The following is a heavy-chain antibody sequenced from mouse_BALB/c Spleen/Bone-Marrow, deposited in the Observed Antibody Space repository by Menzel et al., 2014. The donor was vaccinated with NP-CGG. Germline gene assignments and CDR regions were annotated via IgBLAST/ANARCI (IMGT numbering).Heavy chain of an antibody. CDR2: ISPGSGAT. J-gene: IGHJ2*01. CDR3: TRIFDY. CDR1: GYTFTSYW. Sequence: LKESGSELVRPGASVKLSCKASGYTFTSYWMHWVKQRLGQGLEWIGNISPGSGATTYDEKFKSKATLTVDTSSSTAYMHLISLTSEDSAIYYCTRIFDYWGQGTTLTVSS. V-gene: IGHV1S22*01.